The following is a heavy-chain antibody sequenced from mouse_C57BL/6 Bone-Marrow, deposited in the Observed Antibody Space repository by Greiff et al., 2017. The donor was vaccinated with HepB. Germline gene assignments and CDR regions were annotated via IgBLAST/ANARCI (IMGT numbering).Heavy chain of an antibody. CDR2: IYPGSGST. CDR1: GYTFTSYW. Sequence: QVQLQQPGAELVKPGASVKMSCKASGYTFTSYWITWVKQRPGQGLEWIGDIYPGSGSTNYNEKFKSKATLTVDTSSSTAYMQRSSRTSEDAAVYDCARWSRYDYACYWGQGTLVTVSA. CDR3: ARWSRYDYACY. D-gene: IGHD2-4*01. J-gene: IGHJ3*01. V-gene: IGHV1-55*01.